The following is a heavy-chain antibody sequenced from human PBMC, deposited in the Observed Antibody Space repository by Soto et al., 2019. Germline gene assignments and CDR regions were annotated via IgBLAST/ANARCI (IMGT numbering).Heavy chain of an antibody. CDR2: IGGSGGNT. CDR1: GFTFSSYA. V-gene: IGHV3-23*01. CDR3: VKEGYYYDSSGYSALYYGMDV. Sequence: GGSLRLSCAASGFTFSSYAMSWVRQAPGKGLEWVSGIGGSGGNTYYADSVKGRFTISRDNSKNTLYLQMNSLRAEDTAVYYCVKEGYYYDSSGYSALYYGMDVWGQGTTVTVS. J-gene: IGHJ6*02. D-gene: IGHD3-22*01.